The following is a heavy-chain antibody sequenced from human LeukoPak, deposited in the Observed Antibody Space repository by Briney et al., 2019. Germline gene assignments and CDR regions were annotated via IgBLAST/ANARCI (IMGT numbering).Heavy chain of an antibody. Sequence: GGSLRLSCAASGFTFSSYAMSWVRQAPGKGLEWVSAISGSGGSTYYADSVKGRFTISRDNSKNTLYLQMNSLRAEDTAVNYCAKDIVVVPAAIDDSFDYWGQGTLVTVSS. CDR2: ISGSGGST. CDR3: AKDIVVVPAAIDDSFDY. CDR1: GFTFSSYA. J-gene: IGHJ4*02. D-gene: IGHD2-2*02. V-gene: IGHV3-23*01.